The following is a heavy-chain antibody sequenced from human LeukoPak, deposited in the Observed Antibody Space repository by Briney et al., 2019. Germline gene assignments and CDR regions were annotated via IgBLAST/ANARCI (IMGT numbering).Heavy chain of an antibody. CDR2: IYYSGST. Sequence: PSETLSLTCTVSGGSISSYYWSWIRQPPGKGLEWIGYIYYSGSTNYNPSLESRVTISVDTSKNQFSLKLSSVTAADTAVYYCARLPSTVVTPMGFDYWGQGTLVTVSS. D-gene: IGHD4-23*01. J-gene: IGHJ4*02. CDR3: ARLPSTVVTPMGFDY. CDR1: GGSISSYY. V-gene: IGHV4-59*01.